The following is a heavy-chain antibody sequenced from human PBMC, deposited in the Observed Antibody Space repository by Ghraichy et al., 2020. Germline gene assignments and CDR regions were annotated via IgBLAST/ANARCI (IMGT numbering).Heavy chain of an antibody. J-gene: IGHJ4*02. CDR3: ATYRGRLNFQY. Sequence: GGYLRLSCAAAGFTFTDYGMHWLRQAPGRGLEWAAAIADDGSFQDYADSVKGRFTISRDNSKNTLFLQMNSLRDEDTAMYYCATYRGRLNFQYWGQGTLVTVSS. D-gene: IGHD4-11*01. CDR2: IADDGSFQ. V-gene: IGHV3-30*03. CDR1: GFTFTDYG.